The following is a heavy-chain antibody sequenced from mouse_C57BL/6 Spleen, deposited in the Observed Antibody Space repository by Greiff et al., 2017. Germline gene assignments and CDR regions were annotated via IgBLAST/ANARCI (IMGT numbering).Heavy chain of an antibody. CDR2: IWRGGST. D-gene: IGHD2-2*01. CDR3: AKNGHYGYDGAWFAY. V-gene: IGHV2-5*01. Sequence: VKLVESGPGLVQPSQSLSITCTVSGFSLTSYGVHWVRQSPGKGLEWLGVIWRGGSTDYNAAFMSRLSITKDNSKSQVFFKMNSLQADDTAIYYCAKNGHYGYDGAWFAYWGQGTLVTVSA. CDR1: GFSLTSYG. J-gene: IGHJ3*01.